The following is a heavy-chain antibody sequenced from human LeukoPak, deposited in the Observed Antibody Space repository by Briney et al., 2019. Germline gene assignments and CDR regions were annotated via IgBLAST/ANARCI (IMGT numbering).Heavy chain of an antibody. D-gene: IGHD1-20*01. CDR1: GFTFSSYA. V-gene: IGHV3-23*01. J-gene: IGHJ4*02. CDR3: AKDNWNDVVFDY. CDR2: ISGSGGST. Sequence: GGSLRLSCAASGFTFSSYAMNWVRQAPGKGLEWVSAISGSGGSTYYADSVKGRFTISRDNSKNTLYLQMNSLRAEDTAVYYCAKDNWNDVVFDYWGQGTLVTVSS.